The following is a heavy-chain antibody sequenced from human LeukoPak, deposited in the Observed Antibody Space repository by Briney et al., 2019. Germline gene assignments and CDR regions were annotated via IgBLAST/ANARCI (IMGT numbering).Heavy chain of an antibody. CDR3: ARGGGLDV. V-gene: IGHV3-7*03. J-gene: IGHJ6*02. D-gene: IGHD3-16*01. Sequence: GGSLRLSCAASGFTFSSYWMNWARQAPGKGLEWVASINHNGNVNYYVDSVKGRFTIFRDNAKNSLYLQMSNLRAEDTAVYFCARGGGLDVRGQGATVTVSS. CDR1: GFTFSSYW. CDR2: INHNGNVN.